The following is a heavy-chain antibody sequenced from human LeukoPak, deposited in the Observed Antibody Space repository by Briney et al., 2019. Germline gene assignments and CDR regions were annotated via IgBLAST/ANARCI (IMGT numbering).Heavy chain of an antibody. CDR3: ARDPFRYDFYNSFDY. D-gene: IGHD5-12*01. CDR2: IYHSGST. CDR1: GGSISSGGYS. J-gene: IGHJ4*02. V-gene: IGHV4-39*07. Sequence: PSETLSLTCGVSGGSISSGGYSWSWIRQPPGKGLEWIGSIYHSGSTYYNPSLKSRVTISVDTSKNQFSLKLSSVTAADTAVYYCARDPFRYDFYNSFDYWGQGTLVTVSS.